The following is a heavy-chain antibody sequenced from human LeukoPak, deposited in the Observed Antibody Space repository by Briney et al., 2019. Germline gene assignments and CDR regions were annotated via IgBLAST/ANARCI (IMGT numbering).Heavy chain of an antibody. CDR1: GFTFSSYG. Sequence: GGSLRLSCAASGFTFSSYGMHWVRQAPGKGLEWVAVISYDGSNKYYADSVKGRFTISRDNAKNSLYLQMNSLRAEDTAVYYCARGEKDYVWGSYRYPFDYWGQGTLVTVSS. V-gene: IGHV3-30*03. D-gene: IGHD3-16*02. CDR2: ISYDGSNK. CDR3: ARGEKDYVWGSYRYPFDY. J-gene: IGHJ4*02.